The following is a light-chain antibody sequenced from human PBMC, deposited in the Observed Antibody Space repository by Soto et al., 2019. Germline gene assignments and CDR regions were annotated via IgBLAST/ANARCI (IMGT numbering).Light chain of an antibody. V-gene: IGKV1-6*01. Sequence: IQLTQSPSCLSASVRKRVPISCRASPAISNFLAWYQQKPGKAPKLLIYAASSLQSGVPSRFSGSGSGTDFTLTISSLQPEDFATYYCLQDYNYPLTFGGGTKVDIK. CDR2: AAS. J-gene: IGKJ4*01. CDR1: PAISNF. CDR3: LQDYNYPLT.